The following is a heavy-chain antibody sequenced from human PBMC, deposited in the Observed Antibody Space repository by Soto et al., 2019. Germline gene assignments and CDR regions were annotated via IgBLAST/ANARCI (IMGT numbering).Heavy chain of an antibody. Sequence: GESLKISCQASGYNFSTYWIGWVRHMPGRRLECMGIIYPGDSDTRYSPTFEGRVTISADRSISTAYLQWRSLKASDSAMYYCARIYYDDSGFYYGDSFEFWGQGTMVTVSS. J-gene: IGHJ3*01. CDR1: GYNFSTYW. CDR3: ARIYYDDSGFYYGDSFEF. CDR2: IYPGDSDT. D-gene: IGHD3-22*01. V-gene: IGHV5-51*01.